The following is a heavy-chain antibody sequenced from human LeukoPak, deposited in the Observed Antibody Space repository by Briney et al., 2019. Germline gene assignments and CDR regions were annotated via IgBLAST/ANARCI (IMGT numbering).Heavy chain of an antibody. Sequence: SETLSLTCTVSGDSISGYYCFWIRQSPGKALESIGYLYNSGSGTTNYSPSLKSRVTVSVDTSKNQFSLELSSVTAADTAVYYCARDWNSDPNYWGQGTLVTVSS. V-gene: IGHV4-4*08. J-gene: IGHJ4*02. CDR3: ARDWNSDPNY. D-gene: IGHD1/OR15-1a*01. CDR2: LYNSGSGTT. CDR1: GDSISGYY.